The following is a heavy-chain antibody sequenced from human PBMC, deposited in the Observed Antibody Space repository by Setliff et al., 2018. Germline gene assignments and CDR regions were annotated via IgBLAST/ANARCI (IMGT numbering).Heavy chain of an antibody. CDR2: IYSSGST. Sequence: SETLSLTCTVSGGAISNYYWSWIRQPPGKGLEWIGYIYSSGSTNYNPSLKSRVAISLDTSKSQFSLRLSSLTAADTAVYYCARDQGYCGSASCYAQLWFDPWGQGTLVTVSS. CDR1: GGAISNYY. D-gene: IGHD2-2*01. CDR3: ARDQGYCGSASCYAQLWFDP. J-gene: IGHJ5*02. V-gene: IGHV4-4*08.